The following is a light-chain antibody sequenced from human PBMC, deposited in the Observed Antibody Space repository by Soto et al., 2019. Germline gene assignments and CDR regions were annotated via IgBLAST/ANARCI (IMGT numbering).Light chain of an antibody. CDR3: QQYHSWPPLT. Sequence: EVLMTQSPAXLSVSPGERVTLSCRASQSININLAWYQQKPGQAPRVLIYGASSRASGIPDRFSGSGSGTDFTLTISRLEHDXFAFYYCQQYHSWPPLTFGGXTRVEIK. V-gene: IGKV3D-15*01. CDR1: QSININ. CDR2: GAS. J-gene: IGKJ4*01.